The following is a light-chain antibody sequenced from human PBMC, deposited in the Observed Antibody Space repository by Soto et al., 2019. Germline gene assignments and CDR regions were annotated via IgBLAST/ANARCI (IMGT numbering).Light chain of an antibody. CDR3: QQYYDTPYT. J-gene: IGKJ2*01. Sequence: DNVITQSPDCLAVSLGERATINCKSSQRVSHSTNNKNYLAWYQQKPGQPPKLLIYWAYTGESGVPDRFSGRGSGTDFTRTISSLQAEDVAVYYCQQYYDTPYTFGQGTKLEIK. V-gene: IGKV4-1*01. CDR2: WAY. CDR1: QRVSHSTNNKNY.